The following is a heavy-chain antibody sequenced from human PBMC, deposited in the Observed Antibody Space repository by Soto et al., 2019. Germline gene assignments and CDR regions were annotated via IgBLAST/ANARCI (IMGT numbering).Heavy chain of an antibody. Sequence: QVQLVQSGAEVKKPGASVKVSCKASGYTFTSYGISWVRQAPGQGLEWMGWISAYNGNTNYARKLQGRVTMTTATTTSAAYMEVRSLRSDGTAVYYCASDRDIVVVTASRVNTPVDVWGQGTTVTVSS. CDR1: GYTFTSYG. CDR3: ASDRDIVVVTASRVNTPVDV. D-gene: IGHD2-21*02. V-gene: IGHV1-18*01. CDR2: ISAYNGNT. J-gene: IGHJ6*02.